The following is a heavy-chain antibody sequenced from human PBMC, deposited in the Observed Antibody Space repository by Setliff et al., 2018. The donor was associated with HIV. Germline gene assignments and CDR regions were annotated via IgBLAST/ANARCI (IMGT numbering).Heavy chain of an antibody. J-gene: IGHJ3*02. V-gene: IGHV3-21*01. CDR3: ARGPTARGDAFDI. CDR2: ISSSSSYI. D-gene: IGHD4-17*01. Sequence: GGSLRLSCAASGFTFSSYSMNWVRQAPGKGLEWVSSISSSSSYIYYADSVKGRFTISRDNAKNSLFLQMNSLRAEDTAVYYCARGPTARGDAFDIWGQGTMVTVSS. CDR1: GFTFSSYS.